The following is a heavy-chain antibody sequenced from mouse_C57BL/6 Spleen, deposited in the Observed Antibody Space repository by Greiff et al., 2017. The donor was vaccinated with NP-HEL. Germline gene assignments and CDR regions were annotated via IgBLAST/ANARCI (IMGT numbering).Heavy chain of an antibody. V-gene: IGHV1-64*01. CDR2: IHPNSGST. Sequence: QVQLQQPGAELVKPGASVKLSCKASGYTFTSYWMHWVKQRPGQGLEWIGMIHPNSGSTNYNEKFKSKATLTVDKSSRTAYMQLSSLTSEDSAVYYCARGATVVATGAMDYWGQGTSGTVSS. CDR1: GYTFTSYW. J-gene: IGHJ4*01. CDR3: ARGATVVATGAMDY. D-gene: IGHD1-1*01.